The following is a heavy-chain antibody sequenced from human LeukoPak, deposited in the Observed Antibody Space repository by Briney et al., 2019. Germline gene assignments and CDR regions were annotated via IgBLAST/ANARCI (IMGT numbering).Heavy chain of an antibody. D-gene: IGHD2-8*01. CDR1: GGSISSGDYY. CDR3: AKRDYFSNGDYYPLFDN. V-gene: IGHV4-30-4*08. J-gene: IGHJ4*02. CDR2: IYYSGST. Sequence: SETLSLTCTVSGGSISSGDYYWSWIRQPPGRGLEWIGYIYYSGSTYYNPSLKSRVTISVDTSKNQFSLKLSSVTAADTAVYYCAKRDYFSNGDYYPLFDNWGQGTLVTVSS.